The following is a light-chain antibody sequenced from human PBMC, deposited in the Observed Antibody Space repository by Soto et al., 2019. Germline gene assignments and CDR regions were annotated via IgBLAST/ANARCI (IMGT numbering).Light chain of an antibody. CDR2: DAS. CDR1: QSVSSY. V-gene: IGKV3-11*01. J-gene: IGKJ4*01. Sequence: EIVLTQSPATLSLSPGERATLSCRASQSVSSYLASYQQKPGQAPRLLIYDASNRATGSPARFSGSWSGTDFTLTISSLEPEDFAVYYCQQRSNSPLTFGGGTKVEIK. CDR3: QQRSNSPLT.